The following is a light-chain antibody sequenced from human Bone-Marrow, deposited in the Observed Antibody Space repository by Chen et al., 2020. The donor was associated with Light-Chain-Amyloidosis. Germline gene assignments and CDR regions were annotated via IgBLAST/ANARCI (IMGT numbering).Light chain of an antibody. CDR1: QSVSSN. V-gene: IGKV3-15*01. J-gene: IGKJ2*01. CDR3: QKYNNWPPYT. CDR2: GAS. Sequence: EIVMTQSPATLSVSPGERATLSCRASQSVSSNLAWYQQKPGQAPRLLIYGASTRATGIPARFSGSGSGTEFTVTISSLQSEDFAVDYWQKYNNWPPYTFGQGTKLEIK.